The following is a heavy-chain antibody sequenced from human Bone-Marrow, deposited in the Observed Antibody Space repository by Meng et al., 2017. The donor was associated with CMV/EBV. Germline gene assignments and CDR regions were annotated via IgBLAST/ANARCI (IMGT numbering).Heavy chain of an antibody. CDR2: VSDISSTK. CDR1: GLDFNTSS. J-gene: IGHJ4*02. V-gene: IGHV3-48*04. Sequence: GGSLRLSCAASGLDFNTSSMNWVRQAPGKGLEWVAYVSDISSTKYYGDSVRGRFSISRDNAKNSLYLQMNSLRAEDTAVYYCASVYSGYDINYFDHWGQGTLVTVSS. D-gene: IGHD5-12*01. CDR3: ASVYSGYDINYFDH.